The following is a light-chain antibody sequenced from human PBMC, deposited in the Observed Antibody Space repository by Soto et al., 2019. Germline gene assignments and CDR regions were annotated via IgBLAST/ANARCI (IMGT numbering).Light chain of an antibody. V-gene: IGKV3-11*01. Sequence: VVLTQSPATLSLSPGERATLSCRTSLSVSVYLDWYQQKPGQAPRLLISDASNRATGVLARFSGSGSGTDFTLTISSLQPDDFAVYYCHQHQCWSPFTFGPGTKLEIK. CDR3: HQHQCWSPFT. CDR2: DAS. J-gene: IGKJ3*01. CDR1: LSVSVY.